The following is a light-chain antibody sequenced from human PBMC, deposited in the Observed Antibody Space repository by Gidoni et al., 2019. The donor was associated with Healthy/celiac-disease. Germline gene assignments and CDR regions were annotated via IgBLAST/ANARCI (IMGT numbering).Light chain of an antibody. CDR3: QSYDSSLSGSEV. J-gene: IGLJ2*01. CDR2: GNI. CDR1: SSNIGAGYD. Sequence: QSVLTPPPSVSGAPGQRVTISCTGSSSNIGAGYDVHWYQHLPGTAPKLLIYGNINRPSGVPDRFSGSKSGTSASLAITGLQADDEADYYCQSYDSSLSGSEVFGGGTKLTVL. V-gene: IGLV1-40*01.